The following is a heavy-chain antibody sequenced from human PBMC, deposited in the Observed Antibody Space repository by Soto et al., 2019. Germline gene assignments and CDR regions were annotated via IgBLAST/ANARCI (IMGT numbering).Heavy chain of an antibody. CDR1: GGSVSSGSYY. V-gene: IGHV4-31*03. CDR3: ARMGITMVRGVTLPYYYYGMDV. D-gene: IGHD3-10*01. Sequence: TLSLTCTVSGGSVSSGSYYWSWIRQHPGKGLEWIGYIYYSGSTYYNPSLKSRVTISVDTSKNQFSLKLSSVTAADTAVYYCARMGITMVRGVTLPYYYYGMDVWGQGTTVTVSS. J-gene: IGHJ6*02. CDR2: IYYSGST.